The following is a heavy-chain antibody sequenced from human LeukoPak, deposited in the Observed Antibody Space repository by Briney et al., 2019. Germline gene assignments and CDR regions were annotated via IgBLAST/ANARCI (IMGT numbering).Heavy chain of an antibody. D-gene: IGHD5-24*01. Sequence: GASVKVSCKASGYTFTGYYMNWVRQAPGQGLEWIGRINPNSGGTNYAQKFQGRVTMTRDTSISTAYMELSRLRSDDTAVYYCARVGDGLNDAFDIWGRGTMVTVSS. CDR2: INPNSGGT. CDR1: GYTFTGYY. V-gene: IGHV1-2*06. J-gene: IGHJ3*02. CDR3: ARVGDGLNDAFDI.